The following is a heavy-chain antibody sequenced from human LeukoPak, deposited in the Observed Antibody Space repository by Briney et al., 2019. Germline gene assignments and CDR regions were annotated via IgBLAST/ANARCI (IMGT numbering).Heavy chain of an antibody. CDR3: AKESVSGSYYTYYYYYGMDV. CDR2: INGSGGST. Sequence: PGGSLRLSCAASGFTFSSYAMSWVRQAPGKGLEWVSAINGSGGSTYYADSVKGRFTISRDNSKNTLYLQMNSLRAEDTAVYYCAKESVSGSYYTYYYYYGMDVWGKGTTVTVSS. J-gene: IGHJ6*04. CDR1: GFTFSSYA. D-gene: IGHD3-10*01. V-gene: IGHV3-23*01.